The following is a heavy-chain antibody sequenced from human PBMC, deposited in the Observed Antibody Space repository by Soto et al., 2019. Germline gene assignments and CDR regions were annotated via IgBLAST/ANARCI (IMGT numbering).Heavy chain of an antibody. CDR3: GKWGIAAAGTRHFQH. V-gene: IGHV3-9*01. D-gene: IGHD6-13*01. CDR1: GFTFDDYA. J-gene: IGHJ1*01. Sequence: EVQLVESGGGLVQPGRSLRLSCAASGFTFDDYAMHWVRQAPGKGLEWVSGISWNSGSIGYADSVKGRFTISRNNAKKSLVPEKKRPGGEGKALDYRGKWGIAAAGTRHFQHWGQGTLVTVSS. CDR2: ISWNSGSI.